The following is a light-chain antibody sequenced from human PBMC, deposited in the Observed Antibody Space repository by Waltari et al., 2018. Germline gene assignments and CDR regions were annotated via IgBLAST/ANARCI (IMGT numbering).Light chain of an antibody. CDR3: QMYVRLPAT. CDR2: DAF. Sequence: ETVLTQSPGTLSLSPGDRATLACRASRSVSRALAWYQQTPGQAPRLLIYDAFKRAAGIPDRFSGSGTGTDFSLTISRLEPEDFAVYYCQMYVRLPATFGQGTTVEIK. J-gene: IGKJ1*01. V-gene: IGKV3D-20*02. CDR1: RSVSRAL.